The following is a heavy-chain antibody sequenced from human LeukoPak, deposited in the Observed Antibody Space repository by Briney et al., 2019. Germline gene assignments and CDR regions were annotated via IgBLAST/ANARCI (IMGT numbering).Heavy chain of an antibody. CDR3: AREGSSWPGGMDV. CDR1: GGSISGYY. V-gene: IGHV4-59*01. Sequence: SETLSLTCTVSGGSISGYYWNWIRQPPGTGLEWIAYIFYSGSTNYNPSLKSRVNISVDTSKNQFSLKLSSVAAADTAVYYCAREGSSWPGGMDVWGQGTTVSVSS. CDR2: IFYSGST. J-gene: IGHJ6*02. D-gene: IGHD6-13*01.